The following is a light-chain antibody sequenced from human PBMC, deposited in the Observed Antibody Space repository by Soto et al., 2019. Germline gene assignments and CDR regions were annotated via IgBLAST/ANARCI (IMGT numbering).Light chain of an antibody. J-gene: IGKJ4*01. CDR3: QQRSNWPPT. CDR1: QRVSSY. Sequence: EIVLTQSPATLSLSPGERATLSCRASQRVSSYLAWYQQKSGQAPRLLIFDASNRATGIPARFICSGSGTDFPLTISSLEPEDFAVYYCQQRSNWPPTFGGGTKVEIK. CDR2: DAS. V-gene: IGKV3-11*01.